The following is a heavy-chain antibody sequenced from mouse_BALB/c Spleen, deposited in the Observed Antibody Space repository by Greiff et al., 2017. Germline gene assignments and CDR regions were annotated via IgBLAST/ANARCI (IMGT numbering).Heavy chain of an antibody. V-gene: IGHV5-6*01. CDR3: ARLYDGYPWFAY. Sequence: EVKLMESGGDLVKPGGSLKLSCAASGFTFSSYGMSWVRQTPDKRLEWVATISSGGSYTYYPDSVKGRFTISRDNAKNTLYLQMSSLKSEDTAMYYCARLYDGYPWFAYWGQGTLVTVSA. CDR2: ISSGGSYT. CDR1: GFTFSSYG. D-gene: IGHD2-3*01. J-gene: IGHJ3*01.